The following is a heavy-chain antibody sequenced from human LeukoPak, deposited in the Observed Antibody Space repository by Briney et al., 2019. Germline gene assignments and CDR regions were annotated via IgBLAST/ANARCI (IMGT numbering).Heavy chain of an antibody. CDR1: GGSISSSSYY. V-gene: IGHV4-39*07. Sequence: SETLSLTCTVSGGSISSSSYYWGWIRQPPGKGLEWIGSIYYSGSTYYNPSLKSRVTISVDTSKNQFSLKLSSVTAADTAVYYCARDRPYYYGSGSRNMDVWGKGTTVTVSS. CDR3: ARDRPYYYGSGSRNMDV. CDR2: IYYSGST. D-gene: IGHD3-10*01. J-gene: IGHJ6*03.